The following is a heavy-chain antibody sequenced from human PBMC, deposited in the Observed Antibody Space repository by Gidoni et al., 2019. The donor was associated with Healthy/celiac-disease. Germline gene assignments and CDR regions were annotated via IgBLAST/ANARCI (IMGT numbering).Heavy chain of an antibody. Sequence: LEWVANIKQDGSEKYYVDAVKGRFTISRDNAKNSLYLQMNSLRAEDTAVYYCARDLGYCTGGVCLGYYYGLDVWGTRDHGHRLL. J-gene: IGHJ6*04. D-gene: IGHD2-8*02. CDR3: ARDLGYCTGGVCLGYYYGLDV. V-gene: IGHV3-7*03. CDR2: IKQDGSEK.